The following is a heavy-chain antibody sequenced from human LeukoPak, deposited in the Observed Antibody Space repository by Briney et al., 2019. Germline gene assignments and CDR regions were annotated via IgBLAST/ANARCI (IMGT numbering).Heavy chain of an antibody. Sequence: SVKVSCKASGGTFSSYAISWVRQAPGQGLEWMGRIIPIFSTANYAQKFQGRVTITTDESTSTAYMELSSLRSEDTAVYYCARRLGLGYGDYESAFDIWGQGTMVTVSS. V-gene: IGHV1-69*05. D-gene: IGHD4-17*01. J-gene: IGHJ3*02. CDR1: GGTFSSYA. CDR2: IIPIFSTA. CDR3: ARRLGLGYGDYESAFDI.